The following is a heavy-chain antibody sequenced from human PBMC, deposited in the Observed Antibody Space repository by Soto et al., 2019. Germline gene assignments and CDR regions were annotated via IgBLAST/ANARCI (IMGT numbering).Heavy chain of an antibody. J-gene: IGHJ6*02. V-gene: IGHV3-30*18. CDR2: ISYDGGNE. CDR1: GFIFRAYG. CDR3: AKDLWEQQLDDYFHYAMDV. D-gene: IGHD6-13*01. Sequence: PGGSLRLSCAASGFIFRAYGMHWVRQAPGKGLEWVALISYDGGNEYFADSVKGRFTISRDNSKNTLYLEMNSLRAEDTAIYYCAKDLWEQQLDDYFHYAMDVWGQGTTVTVSS.